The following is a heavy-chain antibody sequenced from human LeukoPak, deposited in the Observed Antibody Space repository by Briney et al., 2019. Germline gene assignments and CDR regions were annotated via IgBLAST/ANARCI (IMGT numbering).Heavy chain of an antibody. CDR3: ARHVYYGSGSYYPEFDY. D-gene: IGHD3-10*01. CDR2: IYYSGST. Sequence: PSETLSLTCTVSGGSISSYYWSWIRQPPGKGLERIGYIYYSGSTNYNPSLKSRVTISVDTSKNQFSLKLSSVTAADTAVYYCARHVYYGSGSYYPEFDYWGQGTLVTVSS. J-gene: IGHJ4*02. V-gene: IGHV4-59*08. CDR1: GGSISSYY.